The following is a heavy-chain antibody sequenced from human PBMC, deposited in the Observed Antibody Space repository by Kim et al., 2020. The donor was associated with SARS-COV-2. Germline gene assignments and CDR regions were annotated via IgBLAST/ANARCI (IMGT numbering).Heavy chain of an antibody. CDR2: MNPNSGNT. V-gene: IGHV1-8*01. J-gene: IGHJ4*02. D-gene: IGHD3-10*01. Sequence: ASVKVSCKASGYTFTSYDINWVPQATGQGLEWMGWMNPNSGNTGYAQKFQGRVTVTRNTSISTAYMELSSLRSEDTAVYYCARGRYYGSGSYFPDYWGQGTLVTVSS. CDR3: ARGRYYGSGSYFPDY. CDR1: GYTFTSYD.